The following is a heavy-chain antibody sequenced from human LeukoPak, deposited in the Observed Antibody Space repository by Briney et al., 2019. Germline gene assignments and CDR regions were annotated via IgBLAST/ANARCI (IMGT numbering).Heavy chain of an antibody. CDR3: ARVGGTTRADYYYYMDV. J-gene: IGHJ6*03. CDR1: GYSISSGYY. V-gene: IGHV4-38-2*02. D-gene: IGHD4-11*01. Sequence: PSETLSLTCTVSGYSISSGYYWGWIRQPPGKGLEWIGSIYHSGSTYYNPSLKSRVTISVDTSKNQFSLKLSSVTAAGTAVYYCARVGGTTRADYYYYMDVWGKGTTVTVSS. CDR2: IYHSGST.